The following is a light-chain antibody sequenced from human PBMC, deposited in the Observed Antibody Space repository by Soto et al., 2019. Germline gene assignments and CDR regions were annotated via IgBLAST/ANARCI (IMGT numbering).Light chain of an antibody. CDR3: QQYGLSPRT. CDR1: QSVSSSY. CDR2: ASS. J-gene: IGKJ1*01. Sequence: IVWTQSPGTLSLSPGESPTLSCKASQSVSSSYLAWYKQTPGQAPRLFIYASSIRATGIPDRFSGSGSGTEFTLTISRLEPEDFDVYYCQQYGLSPRTFGRGTKVDI. V-gene: IGKV3-20*01.